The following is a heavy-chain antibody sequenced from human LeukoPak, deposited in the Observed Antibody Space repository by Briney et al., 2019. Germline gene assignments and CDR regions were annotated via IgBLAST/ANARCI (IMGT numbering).Heavy chain of an antibody. CDR1: GGSTSSGGYS. V-gene: IGHV4-30-2*01. Sequence: SSETLSLTCAVSGGSTSSGGYSWSWIRQPPGKGLEWIGCIYHSGSTYYNPSLKSRVTISVDRSKNQFSLKPSSVTAADTAVYYCAREPVGVTTPSVPYGMDVWGQGTTVTVSS. J-gene: IGHJ6*02. D-gene: IGHD4-11*01. CDR2: IYHSGST. CDR3: AREPVGVTTPSVPYGMDV.